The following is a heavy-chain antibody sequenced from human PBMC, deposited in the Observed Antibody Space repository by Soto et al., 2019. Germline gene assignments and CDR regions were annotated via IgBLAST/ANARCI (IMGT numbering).Heavy chain of an antibody. CDR2: IYYSGST. D-gene: IGHD3-22*01. Sequence: SETLSLTCTVSGGSVSSGSYYWGWIRQPPGKGLEWIGYIYYSGSTNYNPSLKSRVTISVDTSKNQFSLKLSSVTAADTAVYYCAREAYYYDSSGLRRGNWFDPWGQGTLVTVSS. CDR1: GGSVSSGSYY. J-gene: IGHJ5*02. V-gene: IGHV4-61*01. CDR3: AREAYYYDSSGLRRGNWFDP.